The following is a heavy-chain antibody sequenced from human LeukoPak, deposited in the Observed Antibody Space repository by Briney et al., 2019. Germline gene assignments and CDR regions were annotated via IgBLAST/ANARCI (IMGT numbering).Heavy chain of an antibody. Sequence: GGSLRLSCVASGFSFSNHGMHWIRQAPGKGLEWVSVVASDGGAKFYADSVKGRFTLSRDNSKNMFFLQMNFLTVEDTAIYYCAREATWGQWYFDHWGQGTPVTVSS. CDR3: AREATWGQWYFDH. CDR1: GFSFSNHG. J-gene: IGHJ4*02. CDR2: VASDGGAK. V-gene: IGHV3-30*03. D-gene: IGHD6-19*01.